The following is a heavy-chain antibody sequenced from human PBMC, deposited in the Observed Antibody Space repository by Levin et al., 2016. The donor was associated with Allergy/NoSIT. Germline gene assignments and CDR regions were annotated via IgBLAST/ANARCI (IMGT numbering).Heavy chain of an antibody. CDR2: ITDSGDVT. CDR3: ARETYSYDSSGYYYYFDY. CDR1: GFTFSRKG. Sequence: GESLKISCAASGFTFSRKGMSWVRQAPGKGLEWISGITDSGDVTYYADSVKGRFTISRDNAKNSLYLQMNSLRAEDTAVYYCARETYSYDSSGYYYYFDYWGQGTLVTVSS. D-gene: IGHD3-22*01. V-gene: IGHV3-21*01. J-gene: IGHJ4*02.